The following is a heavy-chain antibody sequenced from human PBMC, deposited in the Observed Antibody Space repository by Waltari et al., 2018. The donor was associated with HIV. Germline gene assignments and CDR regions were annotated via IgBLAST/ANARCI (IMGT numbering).Heavy chain of an antibody. CDR1: GYAFTGSD. Sequence: VQLVQSGAEVKKPGGSVTVSCKASGYAFTGSDMHWVRQAPGQGLEWMGWINPNSGGTNYAQKFQGRVTMTRDTSISTAYMELSRLRSDDTAVYYCARDPRFVGPFDYWGQGTLVTVSS. CDR2: INPNSGGT. CDR3: ARDPRFVGPFDY. V-gene: IGHV1-2*02. D-gene: IGHD1-26*01. J-gene: IGHJ4*02.